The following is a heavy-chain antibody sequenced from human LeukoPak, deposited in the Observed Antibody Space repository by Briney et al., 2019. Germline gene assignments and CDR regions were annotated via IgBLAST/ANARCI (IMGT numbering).Heavy chain of an antibody. CDR2: VYYSGET. V-gene: IGHV4-39*01. CDR1: GASISSSSYS. Sequence: SETLSLTCTVSGASISSSSYSWGWIRQPPGKGLEWIGGVYYSGETHYHPSLKSRVTISVDVSKNQFSLKLSSVTAADTAVYYCAKTGYGGNPFDSWGQGTQVTVSS. CDR3: AKTGYGGNPFDS. D-gene: IGHD4-23*01. J-gene: IGHJ4*02.